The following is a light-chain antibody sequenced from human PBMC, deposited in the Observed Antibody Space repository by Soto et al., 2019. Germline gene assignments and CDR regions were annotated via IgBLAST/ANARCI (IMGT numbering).Light chain of an antibody. Sequence: DIVLTQSPGTLSLSPGERATLSCRASQSVSSNNLAWLRQKPGQAPRLLIYGASSRATDIPDRFSGSGSGTDFTLTISRLEPEDFAVYYCQQYGSSPLTFGGGTKVDIK. CDR3: QQYGSSPLT. CDR1: QSVSSNN. V-gene: IGKV3-20*01. J-gene: IGKJ4*01. CDR2: GAS.